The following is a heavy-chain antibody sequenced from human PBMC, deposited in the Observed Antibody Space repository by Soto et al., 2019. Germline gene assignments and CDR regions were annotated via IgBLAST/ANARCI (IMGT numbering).Heavy chain of an antibody. Sequence: SVKVSCKASGGTFSSYAISWVRQAPGQGLEWMGGIIPIFGTANYAQKFQGRVTITADKSTSTAYMELSSLRSEDTAAYYCARDGIAAAGNRGMDVWGQGTTVTVFS. J-gene: IGHJ6*02. CDR3: ARDGIAAAGNRGMDV. D-gene: IGHD6-13*01. V-gene: IGHV1-69*06. CDR2: IIPIFGTA. CDR1: GGTFSSYA.